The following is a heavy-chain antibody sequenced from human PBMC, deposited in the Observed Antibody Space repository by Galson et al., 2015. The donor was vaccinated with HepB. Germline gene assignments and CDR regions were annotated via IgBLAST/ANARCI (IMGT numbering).Heavy chain of an antibody. CDR1: GYSFSSYS. D-gene: IGHD2-15*01. V-gene: IGHV1-18*01. CDR2: ISVYDSST. CDR3: ARGALVAVANANLNNWFDP. Sequence: SVKVSCKASGYSFSSYSIAWVRQAPGQGLEWMGWISVYDSSTNYAQKFQGRVTMTTETSTTTAYMELRSLRSDDTAVYYCARGALVAVANANLNNWFDPWGQGTLVTVSS. J-gene: IGHJ5*02.